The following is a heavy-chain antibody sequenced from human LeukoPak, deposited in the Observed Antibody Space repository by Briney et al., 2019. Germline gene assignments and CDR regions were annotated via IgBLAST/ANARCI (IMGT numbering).Heavy chain of an antibody. CDR2: TNHSGST. J-gene: IGHJ4*02. D-gene: IGHD3-9*01. V-gene: IGHV4-34*01. CDR1: GGSFSGYY. Sequence: PSETLSLTAAVYGGSFSGYYWSWIRQPPGKGLEWSGETNHSGSTNYNPSLKSRVTISVDTSKNQFSLKLSSVTAADTAVYYCARDHVLRYFDWLLRPGYFDYWGQGTLVTVSS. CDR3: ARDHVLRYFDWLLRPGYFDY.